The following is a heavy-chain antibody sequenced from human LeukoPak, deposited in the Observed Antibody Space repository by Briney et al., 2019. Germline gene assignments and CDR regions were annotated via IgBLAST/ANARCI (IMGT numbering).Heavy chain of an antibody. Sequence: PGGSLRLSCVASGFPFSSYWMTWVRQAPGKGLEWVAVISYDRSLKYYADSVRGRFTISSDNSKNTLYLQMNSLRAEDTAVYYCAKDSSGNFDYWGQGTLVTVSS. CDR3: AKDSSGNFDY. J-gene: IGHJ4*02. D-gene: IGHD3-22*01. CDR2: ISYDRSLK. CDR1: GFPFSSYW. V-gene: IGHV3-30*18.